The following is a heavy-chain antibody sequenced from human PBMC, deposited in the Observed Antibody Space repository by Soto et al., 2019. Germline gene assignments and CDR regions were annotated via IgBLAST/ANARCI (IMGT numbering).Heavy chain of an antibody. V-gene: IGHV1-18*01. CDR2: ISVYNGYA. J-gene: IGHJ4*02. CDR3: AKNITIGYDY. Sequence: ASVKVSCKASGYTFNNYGIGWVRQAPGQGLEWMGWISVYNGYANYAQKFQGRNIMTADTSTSTAYMELRSLRSDDKAIYYCAKNITIGYDYWGQGSLVTVPS. D-gene: IGHD3-16*01. CDR1: GYTFNNYG.